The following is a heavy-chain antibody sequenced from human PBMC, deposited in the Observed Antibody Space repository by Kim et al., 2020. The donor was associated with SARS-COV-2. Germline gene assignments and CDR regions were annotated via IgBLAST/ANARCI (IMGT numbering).Heavy chain of an antibody. CDR2: T. Sequence: TSYAQKFQGRVTMTRDTSTSTVYMELSSLRSEDTAVYYCARDAAAGYFDYWGQGTLVTVSS. J-gene: IGHJ4*02. D-gene: IGHD6-13*01. V-gene: IGHV1-46*01. CDR3: ARDAAAGYFDY.